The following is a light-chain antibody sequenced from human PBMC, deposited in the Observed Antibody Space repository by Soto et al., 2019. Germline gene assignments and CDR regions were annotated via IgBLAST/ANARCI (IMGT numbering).Light chain of an antibody. CDR2: DAS. Sequence: DIQMTQSPSTLSASVGDRVTITCRASQSISSWLAWYQQKPGKAPKLLIYDASSLESGVPSRFSGSGSGTEFTLTISSLQPDDFATDYCQQYNSYSPTVGQRTKPETK. J-gene: IGKJ2*01. CDR1: QSISSW. V-gene: IGKV1-5*01. CDR3: QQYNSYSPT.